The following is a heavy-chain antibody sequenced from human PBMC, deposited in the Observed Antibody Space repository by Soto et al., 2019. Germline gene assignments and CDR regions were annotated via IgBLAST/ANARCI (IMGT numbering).Heavy chain of an antibody. CDR1: GFTFSSYG. J-gene: IGHJ6*02. D-gene: IGHD2-2*02. CDR3: AKSRAVPAAIYYYYGMDV. CDR2: ISYDGSNK. V-gene: IGHV3-30*18. Sequence: PGGSLRLSCAASGFTFSSYGMHWVRQAPGKGLEWVAVISYDGSNKYYADSVKGRFTISRDNSKNTLYLQMNSLRAEDTAVYYCAKSRAVPAAIYYYYGMDVWGQGTTVTVSS.